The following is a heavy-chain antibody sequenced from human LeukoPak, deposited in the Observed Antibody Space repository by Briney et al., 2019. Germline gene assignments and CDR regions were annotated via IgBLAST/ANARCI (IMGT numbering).Heavy chain of an antibody. V-gene: IGHV3-21*04. CDR1: GFTFSSYS. D-gene: IGHD3-10*01. J-gene: IGHJ4*02. Sequence: PGGSLRLSCAASGFTFSSYSMNWVRQAPGKGLEWVSCTSGSSSYIYSADSVKGRFTISRHNAKNSLYLQMNSLRAEDTAVYYCAKVRFGVMARYYLDYWGQGTLVTVSS. CDR3: AKVRFGVMARYYLDY. CDR2: TSGSSSYI.